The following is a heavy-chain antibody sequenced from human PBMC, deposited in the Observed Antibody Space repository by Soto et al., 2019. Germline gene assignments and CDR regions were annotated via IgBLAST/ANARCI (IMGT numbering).Heavy chain of an antibody. CDR1: GGTFSSYA. V-gene: IGHV1-69*12. D-gene: IGHD2-2*01. J-gene: IGHJ6*02. CDR3: ARHDCISSSCYYYYYYGMDV. Sequence: QVQLVQSGAEVKKPGSSVKVSCKASGGTFSSYAISWVRQAPGQGLEWMGGIIPIFGTANYAQKFQGRVTITADESTSTAYRELSSLRSGDTAVYYCARHDCISSSCYYYYYYGMDVWGQGTTVTVSS. CDR2: IIPIFGTA.